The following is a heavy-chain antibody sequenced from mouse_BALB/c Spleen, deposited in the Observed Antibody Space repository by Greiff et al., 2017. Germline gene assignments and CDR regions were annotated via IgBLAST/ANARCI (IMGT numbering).Heavy chain of an antibody. J-gene: IGHJ2*01. CDR1: GFAFSSYD. V-gene: IGHV5-12-1*01. Sequence: EVQRVESGGGLVKPGGSLKLSCAASGFAFSSYDMSWVRQTPEKRLEWVAYISSGGGSTYYPDTVKGRFTISRDNAKNTLYLQMSSLKSEDTAMYYCARQGRSYYFDYWGQGTTLTVSS. CDR2: ISSGGGST. CDR3: ARQGRSYYFDY.